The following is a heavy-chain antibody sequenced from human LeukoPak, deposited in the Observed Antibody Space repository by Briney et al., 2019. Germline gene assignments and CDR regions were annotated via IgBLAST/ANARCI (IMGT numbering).Heavy chain of an antibody. J-gene: IGHJ6*04. Sequence: PSETLSLTCAVYGGSFSGYYWSWIRQPPGKGLEWIGEINHSGSTNYNPSLKSRVTTSVDTSKNQFSLKLSSVTAADTAVYYCARAPLYYYGSGSVYYYGMDVWGKGTTVTVSS. CDR1: GGSFSGYY. CDR3: ARAPLYYYGSGSVYYYGMDV. D-gene: IGHD3-10*01. V-gene: IGHV4-34*01. CDR2: INHSGST.